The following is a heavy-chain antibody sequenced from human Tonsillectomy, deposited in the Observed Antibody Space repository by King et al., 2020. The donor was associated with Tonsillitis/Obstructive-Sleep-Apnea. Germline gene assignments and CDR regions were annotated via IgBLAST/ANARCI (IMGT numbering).Heavy chain of an antibody. Sequence: QLVQSGAEVKKPEASVKVSCKASGYTFTSYGISWVRQAPGQGLEWMGWISAYNGNTNYAQKLQGRVTMTTDTSTSTAYMELRSLRSDDTAVYYCARGCSSTSCYTTPVYYFDYWGQGTLVTVSS. D-gene: IGHD2-2*02. CDR2: ISAYNGNT. J-gene: IGHJ4*02. CDR3: ARGCSSTSCYTTPVYYFDY. V-gene: IGHV1-18*01. CDR1: GYTFTSYG.